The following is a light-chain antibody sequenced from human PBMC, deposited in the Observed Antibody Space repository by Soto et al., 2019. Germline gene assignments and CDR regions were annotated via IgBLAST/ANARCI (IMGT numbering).Light chain of an antibody. CDR1: QSISSH. V-gene: IGKV1-39*01. CDR2: AAS. CDR3: QHSFSTSWT. J-gene: IGKJ1*01. Sequence: DLQMTQSPSSLSASVGDRVTITCRASQSISSHLNWYQQKAGKAPKLLIYAASSLQSGVPSRFSGSAAGTDFTLTISSLQPEDFATYYCQHSFSTSWTFGQGTKVEIK.